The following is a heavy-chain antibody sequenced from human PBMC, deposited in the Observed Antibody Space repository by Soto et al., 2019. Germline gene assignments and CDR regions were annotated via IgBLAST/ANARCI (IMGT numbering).Heavy chain of an antibody. CDR3: TRGATGNYYYYYYMDV. CDR1: GFTFSGSA. Sequence: PGGSLRLSCAASGFTFSGSAMHWVRQASGKGLEWVGRIRSKANSYATAYAASVKGRFTISRDDSKNTAYLQMSSLKTEDTAVYYCTRGATGNYYYYYYMDVWGKGTTVTVSS. CDR2: IRSKANSYAT. V-gene: IGHV3-73*01. D-gene: IGHD5-12*01. J-gene: IGHJ6*03.